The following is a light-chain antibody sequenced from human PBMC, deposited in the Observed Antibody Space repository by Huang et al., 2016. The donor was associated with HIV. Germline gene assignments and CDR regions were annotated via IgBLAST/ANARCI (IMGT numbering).Light chain of an antibody. V-gene: IGKV1-5*03. J-gene: IGKJ2*01. Sequence: DIQMTQSPSTLSASIGDRVTITCRANQTINRWLAWYQQKLGKAPKFLIYKASSLESGVPSRVSGSGFGTEFTLTISSLQPDDFATYYCQQYNTYPYTFGQGTKLEIK. CDR1: QTINRW. CDR2: KAS. CDR3: QQYNTYPYT.